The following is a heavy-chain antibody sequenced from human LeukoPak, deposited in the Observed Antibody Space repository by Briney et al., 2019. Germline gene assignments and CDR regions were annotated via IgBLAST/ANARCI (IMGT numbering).Heavy chain of an antibody. D-gene: IGHD2-2*01. V-gene: IGHV3-49*04. J-gene: IGHJ4*02. CDR3: TRVGCSSTSCYFNY. CDR2: IRSKAYGGTT. Sequence: GESLRLSCTASGFTFGDYAMSWVRQAPGKGLEWVGFIRSKAYGGTTEYAASVKGRFTISRDDSKSIAYLQMNSLKTEDTAVYYCTRVGCSSTSCYFNYWGQGTLVTVSS. CDR1: GFTFGDYA.